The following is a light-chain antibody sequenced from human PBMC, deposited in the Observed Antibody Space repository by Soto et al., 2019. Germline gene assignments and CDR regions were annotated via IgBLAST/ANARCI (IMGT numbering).Light chain of an antibody. CDR3: AAWDDSLNGWV. J-gene: IGLJ3*02. V-gene: IGLV1-44*01. CDR2: SNN. CDR1: SSNIGSNT. Sequence: QTVVTQPPSASGTPGQRVTISCSGSSSNIGSNTVNWYQQLPGTAPKLLIYSNNQRPSGVPDRFSGSKSGTSDSLAISGLQSEDEADYYCAAWDDSLNGWVFGGGTKVTVL.